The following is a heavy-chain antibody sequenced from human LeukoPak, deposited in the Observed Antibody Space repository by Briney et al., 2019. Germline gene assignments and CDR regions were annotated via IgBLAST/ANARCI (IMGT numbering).Heavy chain of an antibody. V-gene: IGHV4-4*07. J-gene: IGHJ4*02. D-gene: IGHD1-1*01. Sequence: SETLSLTCTISGDTRNGTYWSWIRQPAGKGLQWLGRIYTTGSTDYNPSLRSRVTMSVDMSKKQFSLNLMSVTAADTAVYYCARVVMYNNYFDSWGQGTQVTVSS. CDR2: IYTTGST. CDR1: GDTRNGTY. CDR3: ARVVMYNNYFDS.